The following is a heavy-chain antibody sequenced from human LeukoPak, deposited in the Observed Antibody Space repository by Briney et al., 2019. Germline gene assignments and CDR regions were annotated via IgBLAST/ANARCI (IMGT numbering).Heavy chain of an antibody. CDR2: IYYSGST. J-gene: IGHJ4*02. Sequence: SETLSLTCTVSGGSISSYYWSWIRQPPGKGLGWIGYIYYSGSTNYNPSLKSRVTISVDTSKNQFSLKLSSVTVADTAVYYCARHFGGHYYDSSGYYFDYWGQGTLVTVSS. CDR3: ARHFGGHYYDSSGYYFDY. V-gene: IGHV4-59*08. CDR1: GGSISSYY. D-gene: IGHD3-22*01.